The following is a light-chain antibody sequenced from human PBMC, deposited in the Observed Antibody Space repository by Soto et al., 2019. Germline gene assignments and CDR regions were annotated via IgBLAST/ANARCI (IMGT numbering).Light chain of an antibody. CDR3: GTWDSSLSSVV. J-gene: IGLJ2*01. CDR1: SSNIGNNY. Sequence: QSVLTQPPSVSAAPGQKVTISCSGSSSNIGNNYVSWYQQLPGTAPKLLTYDNNERPSGIPDRFSGSKSGTSATLGITGLQTGDEADYYCGTWDSSLSSVVFGGGTKLTVL. V-gene: IGLV1-51*01. CDR2: DNN.